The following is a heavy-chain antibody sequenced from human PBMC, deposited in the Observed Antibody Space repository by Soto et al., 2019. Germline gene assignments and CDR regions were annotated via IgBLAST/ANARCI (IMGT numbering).Heavy chain of an antibody. CDR3: ARGVRVSAYLDYYMDA. V-gene: IGHV1-18*01. CDR1: GYTFSNFG. Sequence: QVQLVQSGAEVKKPGASLKVSCKASGYTFSNFGVSWVRQAPGQGLEWIGWINPDNGDTNYGQKFQGRATMTTDTFTNTAYMEVRGLRSDDTAVYYCARGVRVSAYLDYYMDAGGAGTTVTVSS. CDR2: INPDNGDT. D-gene: IGHD3-10*02. J-gene: IGHJ6*03.